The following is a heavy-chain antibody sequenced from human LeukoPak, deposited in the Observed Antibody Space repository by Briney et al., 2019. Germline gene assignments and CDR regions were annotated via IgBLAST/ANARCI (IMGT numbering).Heavy chain of an antibody. D-gene: IGHD5-12*01. CDR1: GYTFTSYD. CDR3: ARGHWVATISYYYYGMDV. J-gene: IGHJ6*02. V-gene: IGHV1-8*01. Sequence: ASVKVSCKASGYTFTSYDINWVRQATGQGLEWMGWMNPNSGNTGYAQKFQGRVTMTRNTSISTAYMELSSLRSEDTAAYYCARGHWVATISYYYYGMDVWGQGTTVTVSS. CDR2: MNPNSGNT.